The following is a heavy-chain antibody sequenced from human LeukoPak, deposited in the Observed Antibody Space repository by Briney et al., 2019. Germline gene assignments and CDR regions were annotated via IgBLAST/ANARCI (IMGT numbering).Heavy chain of an antibody. Sequence: GGSLRLSCAASGFTFSSYSMNWVRQAPGKGLEWVSSISSSSHIYYADSVKGRFTISRDNAKNSLYLQMNSLRAEDTAVYYCAGDLKTYYYDSSGYYYVADYWGQGTLVTVSS. CDR2: ISSSSHI. CDR3: AGDLKTYYYDSSGYYYVADY. V-gene: IGHV3-21*01. CDR1: GFTFSSYS. J-gene: IGHJ4*02. D-gene: IGHD3-22*01.